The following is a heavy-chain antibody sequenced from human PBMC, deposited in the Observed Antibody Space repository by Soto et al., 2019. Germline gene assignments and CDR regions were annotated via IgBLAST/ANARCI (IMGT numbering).Heavy chain of an antibody. D-gene: IGHD2-2*01. CDR2: ISGSGGST. CDR3: ATRRDASYYYYGMDV. J-gene: IGHJ6*02. CDR1: GFTFSSYA. V-gene: IGHV3-23*01. Sequence: GGSLRLSCAASGFTFSSYAMSWVRQAPGKGLEWVSAISGSGGSTYYADSVKGRFTISRDNSKNTLYLQMNGLRAEDTAVYYCATRRDASYYYYGMDVWGQGTTVTVS.